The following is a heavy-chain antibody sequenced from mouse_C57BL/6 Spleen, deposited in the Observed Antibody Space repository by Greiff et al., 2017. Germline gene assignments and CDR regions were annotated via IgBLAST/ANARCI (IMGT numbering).Heavy chain of an antibody. Sequence: EVHLVESGGDLVKPGGSLKLSCAASGFTFSSYGMSWVRQTPDKRLEWVATISSGGSYTDYPDSVKGRFTISRDNAKNTLYLEMSGLKSEDTAMYYCACESQFGYWGQGTTLTVSS. CDR1: GFTFSSYG. CDR2: ISSGGSYT. CDR3: ACESQFGY. J-gene: IGHJ2*01. V-gene: IGHV5-6*01.